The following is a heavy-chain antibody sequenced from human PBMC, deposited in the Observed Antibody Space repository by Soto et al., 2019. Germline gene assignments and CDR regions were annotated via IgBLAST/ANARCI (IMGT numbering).Heavy chain of an antibody. J-gene: IGHJ4*02. D-gene: IGHD5-18*01. CDR2: ISGSGGST. CDR3: AKDLRYSYGPPQSVY. V-gene: IGHV3-23*01. CDR1: GFTFSSYA. Sequence: AGSLRLSCAASGFTFSSYAMSWVRQAPGRGLEWVSAISGSGGSTYYADSVKGRFTISRDNSKNTLYLQMNSLRAEDTAVYYCAKDLRYSYGPPQSVYWGQGTLVTVSS.